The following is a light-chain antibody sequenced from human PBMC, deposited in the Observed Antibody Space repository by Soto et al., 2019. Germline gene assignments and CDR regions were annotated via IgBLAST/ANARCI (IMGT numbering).Light chain of an antibody. CDR2: GAS. V-gene: IGKV3-15*01. J-gene: IGKJ5*01. CDR3: QQYNNWPPLT. CDR1: QSVSSN. Sequence: EIVMTQSPATLSGSPGERATLSCRASQSVSSNLAWYQQKPGQAPRLLIYGASTRATGIPARFSGSGSGTEFTLTISSLQSEDFAVYYCQQYNNWPPLTFGQGTRLEIK.